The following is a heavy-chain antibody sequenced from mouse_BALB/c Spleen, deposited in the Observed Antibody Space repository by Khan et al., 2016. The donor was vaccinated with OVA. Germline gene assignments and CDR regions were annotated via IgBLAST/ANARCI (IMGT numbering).Heavy chain of an antibody. CDR3: ARRNA. Sequence: VQLKQSGAELVKPGASVKWSCTASGFNIKDTYMHLVRQSPDQGLEWIGRIDPANGSTKYAPRVQGRATISADTSSNTAYLQISSLTSEDTAVYYCARRNAWDQGTTLTVSS. CDR2: IDPANGST. V-gene: IGHV14-3*02. J-gene: IGHJ2*01. CDR1: GFNIKDTY.